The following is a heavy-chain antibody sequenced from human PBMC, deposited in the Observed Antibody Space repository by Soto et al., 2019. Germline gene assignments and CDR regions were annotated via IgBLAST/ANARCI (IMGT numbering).Heavy chain of an antibody. J-gene: IGHJ4*02. D-gene: IGHD6-19*01. CDR2: IHPDDSTT. CDR1: GYTFTTYY. V-gene: IGHV5-51*01. Sequence: GESLKISCQGSGYTFTTYYIAWVRQVPGKGLEWMGIIHPDDSTTNYNPSFQGQVTISADKSISTVYLQWSNLRASDTAIYYCARPDSTSLQWMVAFDYWGQGALVTVSS. CDR3: ARPDSTSLQWMVAFDY.